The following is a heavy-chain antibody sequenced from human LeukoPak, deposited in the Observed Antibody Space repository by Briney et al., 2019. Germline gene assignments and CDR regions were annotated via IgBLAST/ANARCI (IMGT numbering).Heavy chain of an antibody. CDR3: ARGAHVLVYFDWSAGVTEYFQH. V-gene: IGHV4-39*07. CDR1: GGSISSSSYY. Sequence: PSETLSLTCTVSGGSISSSSYYWSWIRQPPGKGLEWIGEINHSGSTNYNPSLKSRVTISVDTSKNQFSLKLSSVTAADTAVYYCARGAHVLVYFDWSAGVTEYFQHWGQGTLVTVSS. J-gene: IGHJ1*01. CDR2: INHSGST. D-gene: IGHD3-9*01.